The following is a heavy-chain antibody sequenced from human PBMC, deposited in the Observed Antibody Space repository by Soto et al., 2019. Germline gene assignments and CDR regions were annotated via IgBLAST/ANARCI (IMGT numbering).Heavy chain of an antibody. J-gene: IGHJ4*02. V-gene: IGHV3-74*01. CDR1: GFTIISYW. D-gene: IGHD6-19*01. Sequence: GGSLRLSCVVSGFTIISYWMHWVRQAPGKGLVWVSRINGDGSSTNYADSVKGRFTISRDNAKNTLYLQMNTLRAEDTAVYYCDIAVAGPTAIAYWGQGNQVTVSS. CDR3: DIAVAGPTAIAY. CDR2: INGDGSST.